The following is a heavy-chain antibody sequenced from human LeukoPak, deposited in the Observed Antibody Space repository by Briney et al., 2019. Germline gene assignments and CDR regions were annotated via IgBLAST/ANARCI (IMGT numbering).Heavy chain of an antibody. D-gene: IGHD7-27*01. J-gene: IGHJ3*02. CDR2: IIPIFGTA. CDR1: GYSFTKYG. Sequence: SVKVSCKASGYSFTKYGLSWVRQAPGQGLEWMGGIIPIFGTANYAQKFQGRVTITADESTSTAYMELSSLRSEDTAVYYCARELTSVTGFAFDIWGQGTMVTVSS. CDR3: ARELTSVTGFAFDI. V-gene: IGHV1-69*13.